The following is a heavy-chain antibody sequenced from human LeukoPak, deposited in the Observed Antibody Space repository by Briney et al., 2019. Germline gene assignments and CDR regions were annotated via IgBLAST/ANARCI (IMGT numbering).Heavy chain of an antibody. CDR1: GFTFSDYY. D-gene: IGHD2-2*01. Sequence: GGSLRLSCAASGFTFSDYYMNWIRQAPGKGLEWVSYISSSGSVIYYADSVKGRFTISRDNAKNSLYLQMNSLRAEDTAMYYCARDLVRYRGQLLSHADYWGQGTLVTVSS. V-gene: IGHV3-11*01. CDR2: ISSSGSVI. CDR3: ARDLVRYRGQLLSHADY. J-gene: IGHJ4*02.